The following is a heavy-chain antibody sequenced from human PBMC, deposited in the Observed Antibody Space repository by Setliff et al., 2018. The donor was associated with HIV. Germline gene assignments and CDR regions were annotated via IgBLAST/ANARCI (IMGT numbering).Heavy chain of an antibody. CDR1: GGSISSGSYY. J-gene: IGHJ6*03. V-gene: IGHV4-61*09. D-gene: IGHD3-22*01. CDR2: IYTSGST. CDR3: ARRRSPPSGFYSKYYMDV. Sequence: PSETLSLTCTVSGGSISSGSYYWSWIRQPAGKGLEWIGQIYTSGSTYYNPSLKSRVTISVDTSKNQFSLKLNSVTAADTAVYYCARRRSPPSGFYSKYYMDVWGKGTTVTVSS.